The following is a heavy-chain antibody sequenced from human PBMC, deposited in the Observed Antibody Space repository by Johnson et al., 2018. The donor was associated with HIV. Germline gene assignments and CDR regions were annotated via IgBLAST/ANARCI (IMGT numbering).Heavy chain of an antibody. CDR1: GFTFSSYG. J-gene: IGHJ3*02. V-gene: IGHV3-30*19. D-gene: IGHD3-10*01. CDR3: ARDLRFNRTVQGRIIISGVFDM. Sequence: QVQLVESGGGVVQPGRSLRLSCAASGFTFSSYGMHWVRQAPGKGLEWVAVIWYDGTNKYYADSVKGRFTISRDNAKSSLYLQMDSLRPEDTAFYFCARDLRFNRTVQGRIIISGVFDMWGQGTVVHVSS. CDR2: IWYDGTNK.